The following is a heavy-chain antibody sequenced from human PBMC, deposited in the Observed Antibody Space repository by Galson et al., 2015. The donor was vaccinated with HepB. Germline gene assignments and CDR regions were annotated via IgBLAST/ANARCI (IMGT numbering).Heavy chain of an antibody. Sequence: SVKVSCKASGGTFSSYAISWVRQAPGQGLEWMGGIIPILGIANYAQKFQGRVTITADKSTSTAYMELSSLRSEDTAVYYCVVFGDESVGYYYMDVWGKGTTVTVSS. D-gene: IGHD4-17*01. V-gene: IGHV1-69*10. CDR2: IIPILGIA. CDR3: VVFGDESVGYYYMDV. J-gene: IGHJ6*03. CDR1: GGTFSSYA.